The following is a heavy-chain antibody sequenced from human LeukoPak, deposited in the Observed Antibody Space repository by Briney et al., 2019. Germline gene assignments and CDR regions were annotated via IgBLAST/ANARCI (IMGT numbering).Heavy chain of an antibody. CDR1: GFTFSTHA. V-gene: IGHV3-23*01. CDR3: AKDMDDSSGFYSYYH. D-gene: IGHD3-22*01. J-gene: IGHJ1*01. Sequence: GGSLRLSCAASGFTFSTHAMSWARQAPGKGLEWVSTIRGNGHTTHYADSVKGRFTISRDNSKNTLYLQMNSLRAEDTAVYYCAKDMDDSSGFYSYYHWGQGTLVTVSS. CDR2: IRGNGHTT.